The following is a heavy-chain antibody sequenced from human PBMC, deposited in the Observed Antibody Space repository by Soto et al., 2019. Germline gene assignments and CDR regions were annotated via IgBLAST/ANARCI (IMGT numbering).Heavy chain of an antibody. CDR3: TRNGDYVWGMDV. V-gene: IGHV3-73*02. J-gene: IGHJ6*02. D-gene: IGHD4-17*01. CDR1: EFTFSDSG. Sequence: ELQLVESAGGLVQPGGSLKLSCAASEFTFSDSGMHWVRQASGKGLEWVGRIRTKANSYATDYAASVKGRFPISRDDSKNTTYLQINRLTPEDTAVYYCTRNGDYVWGMDVWGQGTTVTVSS. CDR2: IRTKANSYAT.